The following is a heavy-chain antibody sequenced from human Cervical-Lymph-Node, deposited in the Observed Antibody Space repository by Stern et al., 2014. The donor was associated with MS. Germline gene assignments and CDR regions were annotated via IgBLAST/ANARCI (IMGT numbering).Heavy chain of an antibody. J-gene: IGHJ6*02. Sequence: ESGPALVKPTQTLTLTCTFSGFSLSTSGMCVSWIRQPPGKALEWLALLAWDDDKYYSTSLKTRLTISKDTSKNQVVLTMTNMDPVDTATYYCARIPLGDYEGGYYGMDVWGQGTTVTVSS. CDR2: LAWDDDK. CDR3: ARIPLGDYEGGYYGMDV. V-gene: IGHV2-70*01. D-gene: IGHD4-17*01. CDR1: GFSLSTSGMC.